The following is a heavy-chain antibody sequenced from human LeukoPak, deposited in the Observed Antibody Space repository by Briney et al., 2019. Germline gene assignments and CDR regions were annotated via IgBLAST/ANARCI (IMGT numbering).Heavy chain of an antibody. CDR2: IRSKAYGGTT. J-gene: IGHJ4*02. V-gene: IGHV3-49*03. Sequence: GGSLRLSCTASGFTFGVYAMSWFGQAPGRGLEWVGFIRSKAYGGTTEYAASVKGRFTISRDDSKSIAYLQMNSLKTEDTAVYYCTRISLGATVDYWGQGTLVTVSS. CDR3: TRISLGATVDY. CDR1: GFTFGVYA. D-gene: IGHD1-26*01.